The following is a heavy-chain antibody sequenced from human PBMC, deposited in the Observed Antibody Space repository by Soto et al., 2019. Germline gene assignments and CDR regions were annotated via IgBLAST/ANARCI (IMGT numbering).Heavy chain of an antibody. CDR2: ISDSGST. J-gene: IGHJ4*02. V-gene: IGHV3-23*01. CDR3: ARDPGGHYCTSTSCLYFFDH. CDR1: GFTFSNHA. D-gene: IGHD2-2*01. Sequence: EVQLLESGGALVQPGGSLRLSCAASGFTFSNHAMNWVRQAPGKGLEWVSTISDSGSTYYADSVKGRFPITRDNSKNTRYLQMNRLRGEDTAVHYCARDPGGHYCTSTSCLYFFDHWGQGNLVIVSS.